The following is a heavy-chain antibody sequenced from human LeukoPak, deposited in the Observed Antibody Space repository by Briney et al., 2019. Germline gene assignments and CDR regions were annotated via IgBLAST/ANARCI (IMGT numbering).Heavy chain of an antibody. D-gene: IGHD6-19*01. CDR3: ARGYSSGWHYFDY. V-gene: IGHV4-61*02. Sequence: SETLSLTCTVSGGSISSGSYYWSWIRQPAGKGLEWIGRIYTSGSTNYNPSLKSRVTISVDTSKNQFSLKLSSVTAADTAVYYCARGYSSGWHYFDYWGQGTLVTVSS. CDR2: IYTSGST. CDR1: GGSISSGSYY. J-gene: IGHJ4*02.